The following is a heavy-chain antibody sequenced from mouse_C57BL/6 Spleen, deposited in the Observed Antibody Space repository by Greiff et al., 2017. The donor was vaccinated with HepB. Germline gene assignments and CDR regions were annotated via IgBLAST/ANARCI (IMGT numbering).Heavy chain of an antibody. D-gene: IGHD2-5*01. V-gene: IGHV5-4*01. CDR2: ISDGGSYT. CDR1: GFTFSSYA. Sequence: VESGGGLVKPGGSLKLSCAASGFTFSSYAMSWVRQTPEKRLEWVATISDGGSYTYYPDNVKGRFTISRDNAKNNLYLQMSHLKSEDTAMYYCARRSNYPWFAYWGQGTLVTVSA. CDR3: ARRSNYPWFAY. J-gene: IGHJ3*01.